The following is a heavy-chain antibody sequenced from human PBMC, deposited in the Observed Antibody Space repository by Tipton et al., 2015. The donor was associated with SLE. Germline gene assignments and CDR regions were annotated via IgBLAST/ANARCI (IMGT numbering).Heavy chain of an antibody. V-gene: IGHV4-59*02. Sequence: TLSLTCTVSGAPVTTHYWSWIRQSPGKGLEWIGYIHSSGSTNSNPSLKSRVAVSMDTSNNHFSLRLSSVTAADTAIYYCARTPCSGGSCAHYFDYWGQGTLVTVSA. CDR2: IHSSGST. J-gene: IGHJ4*02. CDR3: ARTPCSGGSCAHYFDY. D-gene: IGHD2-15*01. CDR1: GAPVTTHY.